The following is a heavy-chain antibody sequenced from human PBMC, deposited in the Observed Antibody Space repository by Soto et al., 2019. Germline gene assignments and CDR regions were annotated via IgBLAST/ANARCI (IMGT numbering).Heavy chain of an antibody. Sequence: QVQLQESGPGLVKPSETLSLTCTVSGGSISSYYWSWIRQPPGKGLEWIGYIYYSGSTNYNPSLKRRVTISVDTSKHQFSRKLSSVTAADTAVYYCARRPRCSGGSCYGAFDIWGQGTMVTVSS. D-gene: IGHD2-15*01. CDR1: GGSISSYY. CDR3: ARRPRCSGGSCYGAFDI. J-gene: IGHJ3*02. CDR2: IYYSGST. V-gene: IGHV4-59*08.